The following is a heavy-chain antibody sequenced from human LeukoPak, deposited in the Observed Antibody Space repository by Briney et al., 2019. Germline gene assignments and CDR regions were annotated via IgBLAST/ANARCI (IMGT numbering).Heavy chain of an antibody. Sequence: PGGSLRLSCAASGFIFSQYSMNWVRQAPGKGLEWVSHIRSSSETFYADSVKGRFTISRDNARNSLYLQMNNLRGEDTAIYYCARDAGNRGYGCDLWGQGTLVTVSS. V-gene: IGHV3-48*01. CDR1: GFIFSQYS. CDR2: IRSSSET. D-gene: IGHD6-25*01. J-gene: IGHJ5*02. CDR3: ARDAGNRGYGCDL.